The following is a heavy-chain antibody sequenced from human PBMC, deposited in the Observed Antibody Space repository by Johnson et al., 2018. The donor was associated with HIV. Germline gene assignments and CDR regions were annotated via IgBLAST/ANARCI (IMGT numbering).Heavy chain of an antibody. J-gene: IGHJ3*02. CDR3: AKDQEQLVPWDAFDI. V-gene: IGHV3-64*04. CDR2: ISSNGGRP. D-gene: IGHD6-6*01. Sequence: QVQLVESGGDSVQPGGSLRLSCAASGFSFSTYAMHWVRPAPGKGLESVSAISSNGGRPYSADFVEGRFIISRDNYKNTLYLQMNRMGAEDTAVYYCAKDQEQLVPWDAFDIWGQGTMVTVSS. CDR1: GFSFSTYA.